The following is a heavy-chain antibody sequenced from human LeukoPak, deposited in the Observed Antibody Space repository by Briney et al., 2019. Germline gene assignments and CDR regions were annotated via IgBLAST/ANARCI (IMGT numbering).Heavy chain of an antibody. CDR1: GYTFTGYY. J-gene: IGHJ6*02. V-gene: IGHV1-2*02. CDR2: INPNSGGT. Sequence: ASVKVSCKASGYTFTGYYMHWVRQAPGQGLEWMGWINPNSGGTNYAQKFQGRVTMTRDTSISTAYMELSRLRSDDTAVYYCARDLFLEYSSPYCYYYYGMDVWGQGTTVTVSS. CDR3: ARDLFLEYSSPYCYYYYGMDV. D-gene: IGHD6-6*01.